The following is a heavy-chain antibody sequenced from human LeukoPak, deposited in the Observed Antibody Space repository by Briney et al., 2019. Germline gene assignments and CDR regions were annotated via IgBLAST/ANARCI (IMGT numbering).Heavy chain of an antibody. CDR1: GYSISSGYY. CDR3: ARGYYYDSSGYGYYYYYYYMDV. J-gene: IGHJ6*03. V-gene: IGHV4-38-2*02. CDR2: IYHSGST. D-gene: IGHD3-22*01. Sequence: PSETLSLTCTVSGYSISSGYYWGWIRQPPGKGLEWIGSIYHSGSTYYNPSLKSRVTISVDTSKNQFSLKLSSVTAADTAVYYCARGYYYDSSGYGYYYYYYYMDVWGKGTTVTVSS.